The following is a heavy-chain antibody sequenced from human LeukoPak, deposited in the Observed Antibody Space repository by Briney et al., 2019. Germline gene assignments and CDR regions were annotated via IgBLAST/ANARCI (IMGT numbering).Heavy chain of an antibody. V-gene: IGHV1-18*01. Sequence: GASVKVSCKASGYTFTSYDITWVRQAPGQGLEWMGWISAYNGNTNYAQKLQGRVTMTTDTSTSTAYMELRSLRSDDTAVYYCARASNYAMGVVYYFDYWGQGTLVTVSS. CDR3: ARASNYAMGVVYYFDY. J-gene: IGHJ4*02. CDR1: GYTFTSYD. CDR2: ISAYNGNT. D-gene: IGHD4-11*01.